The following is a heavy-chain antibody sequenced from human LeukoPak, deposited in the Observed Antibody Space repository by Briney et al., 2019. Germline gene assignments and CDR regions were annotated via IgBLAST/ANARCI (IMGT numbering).Heavy chain of an antibody. Sequence: GASVKVSCKASRGTFSSYAISWVRQAPGQGLEGMGGIIPIFGTASYAQKFQGRVTITADESTSTAYMALSSLRSEDTAVYYCARDLTMVRGARYRPYNWFAPWGQGTLVTVSS. V-gene: IGHV1-69*13. D-gene: IGHD3-10*01. CDR3: ARDLTMVRGARYRPYNWFAP. J-gene: IGHJ5*02. CDR1: RGTFSSYA. CDR2: IIPIFGTA.